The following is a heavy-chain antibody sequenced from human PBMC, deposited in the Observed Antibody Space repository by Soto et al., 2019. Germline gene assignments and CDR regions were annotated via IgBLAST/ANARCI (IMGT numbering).Heavy chain of an antibody. V-gene: IGHV4-30-2*01. D-gene: IGHD5-18*01. J-gene: IGHJ5*02. CDR1: CGSIRSGGFS. CDR3: ARGVDTHHENWFDR. Sequence: TLSLTCAVSCGSIRSGGFSWGWVRQPPGEGLGGVWDIYYSGSTYYNPSPKSRVTISVDRSKNQFSLKLSSVTAADTAVYYCARGVDTHHENWFDRCGRGTTVTVSS. CDR2: IYYSGST.